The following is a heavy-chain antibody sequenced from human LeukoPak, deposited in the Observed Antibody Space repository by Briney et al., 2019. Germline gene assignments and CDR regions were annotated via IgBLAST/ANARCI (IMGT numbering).Heavy chain of an antibody. CDR1: GYSISSGYY. Sequence: SETLSLTCAVSGYSISSGYYWGWIRQPPGKGLEWIGSIYHSGSTYYNPSLKSRVTISVDTSKNQFSLKLSPVTAADTAVYYCARDTYYYGSGGFDYWGQGTLVTVSS. CDR3: ARDTYYYGSGGFDY. J-gene: IGHJ4*02. D-gene: IGHD3-10*01. V-gene: IGHV4-38-2*01. CDR2: IYHSGST.